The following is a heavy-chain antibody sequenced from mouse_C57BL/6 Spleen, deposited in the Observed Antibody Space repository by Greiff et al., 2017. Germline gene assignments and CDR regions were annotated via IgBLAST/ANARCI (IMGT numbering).Heavy chain of an antibody. V-gene: IGHV1-82*01. J-gene: IGHJ3*01. CDR1: GYAFRSSW. CDR2: IYPGDGDT. D-gene: IGHD2-4*01. CDR3: ARDDYDGAWFAY. Sequence: VQLQQSGPELVKPGASVKISCKASGYAFRSSWMNWVKQRPGKGLEWIGRIYPGDGDTNYNGKFKGKATLTADKSSSTAYMQLSSLTSEDSAVYFCARDDYDGAWFAYWGQGTLVTVSA.